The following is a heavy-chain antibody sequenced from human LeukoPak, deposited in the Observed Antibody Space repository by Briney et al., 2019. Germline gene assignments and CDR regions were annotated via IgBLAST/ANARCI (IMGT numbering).Heavy chain of an antibody. CDR2: TFYRSKWSN. D-gene: IGHD5-24*01. CDR3: TRNRLWLQSDFDY. Sequence: SQTLSLTCAISGDSVSNNRAAWNWIRQSPSRGLEWLGRTFYRSKWSNDYAVSVKSRISINPDTSKNQFSLQLNSVTPEDTAVYYCTRNRLWLQSDFDYWGQGTLVIVSS. CDR1: GDSVSNNRAA. V-gene: IGHV6-1*01. J-gene: IGHJ4*02.